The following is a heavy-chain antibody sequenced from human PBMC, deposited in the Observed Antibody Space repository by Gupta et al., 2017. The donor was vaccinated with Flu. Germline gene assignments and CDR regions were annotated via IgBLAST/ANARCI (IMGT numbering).Heavy chain of an antibody. V-gene: IGHV3-21*01. CDR2: ISSSSSYI. CDR3: ARAWEARGYFDY. Sequence: EGQPVESGGGLVRRGGSLILSCVASGYTFSSYSVKWVRQAPGKGLEWGSFISSSSSYIYYADSVKGRFTISRDNAKNSLYLQMNNLRAEDTAVYYCARAWEARGYFDYWGQGSLVTVSS. J-gene: IGHJ4*02. CDR1: GYTFSSYS. D-gene: IGHD1-26*01.